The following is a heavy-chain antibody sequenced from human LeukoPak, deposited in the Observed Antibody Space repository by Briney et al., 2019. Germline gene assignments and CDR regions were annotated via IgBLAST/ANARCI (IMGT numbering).Heavy chain of an antibody. CDR1: GGTFSSYA. J-gene: IGHJ4*02. CDR2: IIPILGIA. D-gene: IGHD5-18*01. V-gene: IGHV1-69*04. CDR3: ARDSRGYSYGHFDY. Sequence: SVKVSCKASGGTFSSYAISWVRQAPGQGLEWMGRIIPILGIANYAQKFQGRVTITADKSTSTAYMGLSSLRSEDTAVYYCARDSRGYSYGHFDYWGQGTLVTVSS.